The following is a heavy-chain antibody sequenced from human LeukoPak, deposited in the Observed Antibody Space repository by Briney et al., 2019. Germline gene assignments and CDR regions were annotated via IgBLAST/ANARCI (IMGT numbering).Heavy chain of an antibody. D-gene: IGHD3-22*01. CDR2: MNPNSGNT. CDR3: ARGIEWYYDSSGYPGY. V-gene: IGHV1-8*01. J-gene: IGHJ4*02. CDR1: GYTFTSYD. Sequence: GASVKFSCKASGYTFTSYDINWVRQATGQGLEWMGWMNPNSGNTGYAQKFQGRVTMTRNTSISTAYMELSSLRSEDTAVYYCARGIEWYYDSSGYPGYWGQGTLVTVSS.